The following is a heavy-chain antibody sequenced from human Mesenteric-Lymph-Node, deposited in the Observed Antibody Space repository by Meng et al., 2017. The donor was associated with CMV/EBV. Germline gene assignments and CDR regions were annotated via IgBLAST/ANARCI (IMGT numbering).Heavy chain of an antibody. Sequence: SETLSLTCTVSGGSVSSGGYYWSWIRQPPGKGLEWIGYIYYSGSTNYNPSLKSRVTISVDTSKNQFSLKLSSVTAADTAVYYCARVKGRRYFDYWGQGTLVTVSS. CDR1: GGSVSSGGYY. D-gene: IGHD3-22*01. V-gene: IGHV4-61*08. J-gene: IGHJ4*02. CDR2: IYYSGST. CDR3: ARVKGRRYFDY.